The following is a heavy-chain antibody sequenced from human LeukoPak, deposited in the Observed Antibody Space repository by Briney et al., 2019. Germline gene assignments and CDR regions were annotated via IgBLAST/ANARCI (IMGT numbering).Heavy chain of an antibody. CDR2: INPSGGST. CDR3: ARVGIAAALDY. V-gene: IGHV1-46*01. CDR1: GYTFTSYY. J-gene: IGHJ4*02. Sequence: VASVKVSCKASGYTFTSYYMHWVRQAPVQGLEWMGIINPSGGSTSYAQKFQGRVTMTRDMSTSTVYMELSSLRSEDTAVYYCARVGIAAALDYWGQGTLVTVSS. D-gene: IGHD6-13*01.